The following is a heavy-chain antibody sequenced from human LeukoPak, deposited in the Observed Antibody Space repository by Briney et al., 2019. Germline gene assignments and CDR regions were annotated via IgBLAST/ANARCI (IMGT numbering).Heavy chain of an antibody. D-gene: IGHD3-16*01. J-gene: IGHJ5*02. CDR1: GYTFTGYY. CDR3: ARGDDYIWGSAFNWFDP. Sequence: ASVKVSCNASGYTFTGYYMHWVRQAPGQGLEWMGWINPNSGGTNYAQKFQGRVTMTRDTSISTAYMELSRLRSDDTAVYYCARGDDYIWGSAFNWFDPWGQGTLVTDSS. CDR2: INPNSGGT. V-gene: IGHV1-2*02.